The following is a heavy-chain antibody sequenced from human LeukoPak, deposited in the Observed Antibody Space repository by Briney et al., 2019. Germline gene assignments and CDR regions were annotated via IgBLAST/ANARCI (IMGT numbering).Heavy chain of an antibody. J-gene: IGHJ4*02. Sequence: GGSLRLSCAASGFTFSSYSMHWVRQAPGEGLEWVAGISYDGSNKYYADSVKGRFTISRDNSKNTLYLQMNSLRAEDTAVYYCARAGYGEYRTDYWGQGTLVTVSS. D-gene: IGHD4-17*01. CDR1: GFTFSSYS. CDR3: ARAGYGEYRTDY. V-gene: IGHV3-30*04. CDR2: ISYDGSNK.